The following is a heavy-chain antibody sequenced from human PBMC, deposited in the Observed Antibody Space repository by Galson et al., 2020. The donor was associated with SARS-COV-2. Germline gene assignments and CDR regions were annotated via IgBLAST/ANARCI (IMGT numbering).Heavy chain of an antibody. V-gene: IGHV3-30*04. CDR2: ISYDGSKE. D-gene: IGHD1-26*01. Sequence: GESLKISCAASEVTFRNSSMHWVRQAPGKGLEWVALISYDGSKEYYADSVKGRFTISSDNSKNTVYLQMVSLGAEDAAVYYCARVSCGTTFCHGSENYYYGMDVWGQGTTVTVSS. CDR3: ARVSCGTTFCHGSENYYYGMDV. J-gene: IGHJ6*02. CDR1: EVTFRNSS.